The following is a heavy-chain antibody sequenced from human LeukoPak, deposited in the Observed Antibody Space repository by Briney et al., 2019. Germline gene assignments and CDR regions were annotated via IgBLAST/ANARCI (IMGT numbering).Heavy chain of an antibody. J-gene: IGHJ3*02. Sequence: GRSLRLSCAASGFTFSSYGMHWVRQAPGKGLEWVAVIWYDGSNKYYADSVKGRFTISRDNSKNTLYLQMNSLRAEDTAVYYCARGDNHEYTAMATGAFDIWGQGTMVTVSS. CDR1: GFTFSSYG. V-gene: IGHV3-33*01. D-gene: IGHD5-18*01. CDR3: ARGDNHEYTAMATGAFDI. CDR2: IWYDGSNK.